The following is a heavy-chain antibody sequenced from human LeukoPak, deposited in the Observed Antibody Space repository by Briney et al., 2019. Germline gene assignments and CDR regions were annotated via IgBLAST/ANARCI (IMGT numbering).Heavy chain of an antibody. J-gene: IGHJ4*02. V-gene: IGHV3-23*01. CDR2: ISSSGGSP. CDR3: ADLGTTYYYDRSTY. D-gene: IGHD3-22*01. Sequence: GGSLRLSCAASGFSFSSYAMSWVRQAPGKGLEWVSGISSSGGSPYHADSVQGRFTISRDNSRNTLFLQMTGLRAEGTAVYYCADLGTTYYYDRSTYWGQGTLVAVSS. CDR1: GFSFSSYA.